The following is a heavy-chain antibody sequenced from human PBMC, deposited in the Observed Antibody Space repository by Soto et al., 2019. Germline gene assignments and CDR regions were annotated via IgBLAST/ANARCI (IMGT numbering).Heavy chain of an antibody. J-gene: IGHJ4*02. Sequence: KSSETLSLTCAVYGGSVNGYYWNWIRQPPGKGLEWIGEINHTGGTHYNPSLKSRVTMSVDTSKNQFSLKLSSVTAADTAVYYCARATRDYGDYGYFDYWGQGTLVTVSS. V-gene: IGHV4-34*10. CDR2: INHTGGT. CDR3: ARATRDYGDYGYFDY. D-gene: IGHD4-17*01. CDR1: GGSVNGYY.